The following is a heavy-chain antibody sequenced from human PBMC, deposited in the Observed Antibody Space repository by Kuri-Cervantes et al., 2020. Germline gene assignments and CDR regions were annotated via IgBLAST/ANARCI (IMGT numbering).Heavy chain of an antibody. J-gene: IGHJ2*01. V-gene: IGHV3-NL1*01. CDR1: GFTFSSYA. CDR3: AGGEMATIMDWYFDL. CDR2: INWNGGST. D-gene: IGHD5-24*01. Sequence: GGSLRLSCAASGFTFSSYAMHWVRQAPGKGLEWVSGINWNGGSTGYADSVKGRFTISRDNSKNTLYLQMNSLRAEDTAVYYCAGGEMATIMDWYFDLWGRGTLVTVSS.